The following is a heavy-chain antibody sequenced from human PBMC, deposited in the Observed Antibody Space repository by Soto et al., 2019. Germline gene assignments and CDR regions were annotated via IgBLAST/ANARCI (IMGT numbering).Heavy chain of an antibody. D-gene: IGHD3-10*01. CDR2: IWYDGNNK. CDR1: GFTFSISG. CDR3: ARDSGVGTSNTFDY. J-gene: IGHJ4*02. V-gene: IGHV3-33*01. Sequence: QVQLVESGGGVVQPGRSLRLSCAASGFTFSISGMHWVRQAPGKGLEWVALIWYDGNNKYYADSVKGRFSISRDNSNNTLYLHMNSLRAEDTAVYYCARDSGVGTSNTFDYWGQGTLVTVSS.